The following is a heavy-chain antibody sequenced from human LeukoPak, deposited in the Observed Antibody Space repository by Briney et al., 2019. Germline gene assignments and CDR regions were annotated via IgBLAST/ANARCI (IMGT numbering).Heavy chain of an antibody. CDR3: ARDRITGTSDY. Sequence: QPGGSLRLSCAASGFTVSSNYMSWVRQAPGKGLEWVSVIYSGGSTYYADSVKGRFTNSRDNSKNTLYLQMNSLRAEDTAVYYCARDRITGTSDYWGQGTLVTVSS. CDR1: GFTVSSNY. CDR2: IYSGGST. V-gene: IGHV3-66*02. D-gene: IGHD1-7*01. J-gene: IGHJ4*02.